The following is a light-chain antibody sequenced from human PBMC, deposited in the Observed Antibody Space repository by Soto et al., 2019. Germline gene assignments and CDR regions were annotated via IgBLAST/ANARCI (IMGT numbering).Light chain of an antibody. V-gene: IGKV1-39*01. CDR1: QSISCY. Sequence: EIQMTQSPSSLSSSVGDRVTLTCRASQSISCYLNWYQQKPGHAPTVLIYAASNLPTGVPSRFSGSGSGTDFTLTINSLQPEDFATYSCQQSYSTPSTFGQGTRLEIK. J-gene: IGKJ5*01. CDR3: QQSYSTPST. CDR2: AAS.